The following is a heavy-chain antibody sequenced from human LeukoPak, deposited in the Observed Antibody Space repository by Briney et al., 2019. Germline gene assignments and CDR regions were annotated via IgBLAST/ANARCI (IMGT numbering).Heavy chain of an antibody. V-gene: IGHV3-7*01. Sequence: PGGSLRLPCAASGFTFSSYWMSWVRQAPGKGLEWVANIKQDGSEKYYVDSVKGRFTISRDNAKNSLYLQMNSLRAEDTAVYYCARERGDNYDILDRASYYYMDVWGKGTTVTISS. CDR1: GFTFSSYW. J-gene: IGHJ6*03. CDR3: ARERGDNYDILDRASYYYMDV. CDR2: IKQDGSEK. D-gene: IGHD3-9*01.